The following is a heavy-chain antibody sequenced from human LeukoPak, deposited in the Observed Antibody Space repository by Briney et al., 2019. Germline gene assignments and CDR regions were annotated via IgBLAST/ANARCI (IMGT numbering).Heavy chain of an antibody. Sequence: ASVKVSCKVSGYTLTELSMHWVRQAPGKGLEWMGGFDPEDGETIYAQKFQGRVTMTEDTSTDTAYMELSSLRSEDTAVYYCATDPKTXHGFGXWGQGTLVTVXS. CDR2: FDPEDGET. CDR3: ATDPKTXHGFGX. J-gene: IGHJ4*02. V-gene: IGHV1-24*01. CDR1: GYTLTELS. D-gene: IGHD4-17*01.